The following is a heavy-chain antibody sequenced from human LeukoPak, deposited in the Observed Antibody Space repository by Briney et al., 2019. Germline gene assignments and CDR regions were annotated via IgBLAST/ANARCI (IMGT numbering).Heavy chain of an antibody. Sequence: GGSLRLSCAASGFTFSSYGMHWVRQAPGKGLEWVAVISYDGSNKYYADSVKGRFTISRDNSKNTLYLQMNSLRAEDTAVYYCMSRVRGAPVWGQGTLVTVSS. CDR3: MSRVRGAPV. J-gene: IGHJ4*02. CDR2: ISYDGSNK. V-gene: IGHV3-30*03. D-gene: IGHD3-10*01. CDR1: GFTFSSYG.